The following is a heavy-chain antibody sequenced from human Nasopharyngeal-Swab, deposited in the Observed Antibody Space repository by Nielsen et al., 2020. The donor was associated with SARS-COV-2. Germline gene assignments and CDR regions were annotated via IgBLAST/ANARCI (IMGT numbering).Heavy chain of an antibody. CDR2: INHSGST. J-gene: IGHJ5*02. CDR1: GGSISSSSYY. V-gene: IGHV4-39*07. CDR3: ARGGGWSGSFTNWFDP. Sequence: SETLSLTCTVSGGSISSSSYYWSWIRQPPGKGLEWIGEINHSGSTNYNPSLKSRVTISVDTSKNQFSLKLSSVTAADTAVYYCARGGGWSGSFTNWFDPWGQGTLVTVSS. D-gene: IGHD1-26*01.